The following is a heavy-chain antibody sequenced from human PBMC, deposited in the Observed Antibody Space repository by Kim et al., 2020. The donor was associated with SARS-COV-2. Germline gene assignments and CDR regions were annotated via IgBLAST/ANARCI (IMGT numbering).Heavy chain of an antibody. CDR2: ISSSSSYT. V-gene: IGHV3-11*06. Sequence: GGSLRLSCAASGFTFSDYYMSWIRQAPGKGLEWVSYISSSSSYTNYADSVKGRFTISRDNAKNSLYLQMNSLRAEDTAVYYCAREGRLHSSSKTWYFDLWGRGTLVTVSS. CDR1: GFTFSDYY. D-gene: IGHD6-13*01. CDR3: AREGRLHSSSKTWYFDL. J-gene: IGHJ2*01.